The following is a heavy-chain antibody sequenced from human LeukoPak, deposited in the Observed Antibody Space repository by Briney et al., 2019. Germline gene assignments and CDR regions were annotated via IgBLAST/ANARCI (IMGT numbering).Heavy chain of an antibody. CDR1: GFTFSSYG. CDR2: ISHDGSDK. J-gene: IGHJ2*01. V-gene: IGHV3-30*03. Sequence: GGSLRLSCEVSGFTFSSYGMHWVRQAPGKGLEWVAVISHDGSDKYYADSVKGRFTISRDNSKNTVFLQMNSLRSEDTAFYLCAREAGWLRFYWYFDLWGRGTLVAVSS. CDR3: AREAGWLRFYWYFDL. D-gene: IGHD5-24*01.